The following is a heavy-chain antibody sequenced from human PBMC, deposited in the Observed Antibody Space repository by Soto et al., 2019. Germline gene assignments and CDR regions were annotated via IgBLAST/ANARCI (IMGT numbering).Heavy chain of an antibody. CDR2: ISHDGNSK. V-gene: IGHV3-30-3*01. J-gene: IGHJ6*02. CDR3: ARDTYDFWSGYPAGHRMAV. Sequence: QGQLVESGGGVVQPGRSLRLSGAASGFIFSRYAMHWVRLAPGKGLEWVATISHDGNSKYYADSVRGRFTISRDNSKNTLYLQMSSLRTEDTAVYYCARDTYDFWSGYPAGHRMAVWGQGTTVTVSS. D-gene: IGHD3-3*01. CDR1: GFIFSRYA.